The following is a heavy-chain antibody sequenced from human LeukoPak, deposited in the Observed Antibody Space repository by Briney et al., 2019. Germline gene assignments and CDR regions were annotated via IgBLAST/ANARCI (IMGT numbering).Heavy chain of an antibody. J-gene: IGHJ4*02. Sequence: SVKVSCKASGGTFSSYTISWVRQAPGQGLEWMGRIIPILGLANYAQKFQGRVTITADKSTSTAYMELSSLRSEGTAVYYCAREGDRRGHSGTGLLIGYWGQGTLVTVSS. V-gene: IGHV1-69*04. D-gene: IGHD6-13*01. CDR2: IIPILGLA. CDR1: GGTFSSYT. CDR3: AREGDRRGHSGTGLLIGY.